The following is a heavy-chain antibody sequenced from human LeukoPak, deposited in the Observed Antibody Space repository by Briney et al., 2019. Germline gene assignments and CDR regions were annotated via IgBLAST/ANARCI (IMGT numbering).Heavy chain of an antibody. D-gene: IGHD2-2*01. CDR3: AREGGVVVPAALDYSNYDPYYYYYMDV. Sequence: ASVKVSCKASGYTFTSFGISWVRQAPGQGLEWMGWISAYNGNTNYAQKLQGRVTMTTDTSTSTAYMELRSLRSDDTAVYYCAREGGVVVPAALDYSNYDPYYYYYMDVWGKGTTVTVSS. CDR1: GYTFTSFG. CDR2: ISAYNGNT. V-gene: IGHV1-18*01. J-gene: IGHJ6*03.